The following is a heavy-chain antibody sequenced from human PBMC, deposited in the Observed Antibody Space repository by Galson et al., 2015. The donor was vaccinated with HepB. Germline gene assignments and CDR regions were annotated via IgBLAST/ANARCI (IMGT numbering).Heavy chain of an antibody. D-gene: IGHD3-22*01. CDR2: IKPSGGST. Sequence: SVKVSCKASGYTFTSYYMHWVRQAPGKGLEWMGIIKPSGGSTSYAQKLQGRVTMTRETSTSTVYMELSSLRSEDTAVYYCARDPYDSSGYYFTYAFDIWGQGTMVTVSS. CDR1: GYTFTSYY. CDR3: ARDPYDSSGYYFTYAFDI. V-gene: IGHV1-46*04. J-gene: IGHJ3*02.